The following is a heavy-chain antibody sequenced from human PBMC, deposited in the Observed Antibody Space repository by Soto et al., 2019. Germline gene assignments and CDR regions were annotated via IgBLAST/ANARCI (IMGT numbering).Heavy chain of an antibody. J-gene: IGHJ6*03. D-gene: IGHD3-10*01. CDR3: ARDYCSGSGGHPDVYYYYMDV. CDR1: GYTFTSYY. CDR2: INPSGGST. Sequence: ASVKVSCKASGYTFTSYYMHWVRQAPGQGLEWMGIINPSGGSTSYAQKFQGRVTMTRDTSTSTVYMELSSLRSEDTAVYYCARDYCSGSGGHPDVYYYYMDVWGKGTTVTVSS. V-gene: IGHV1-46*03.